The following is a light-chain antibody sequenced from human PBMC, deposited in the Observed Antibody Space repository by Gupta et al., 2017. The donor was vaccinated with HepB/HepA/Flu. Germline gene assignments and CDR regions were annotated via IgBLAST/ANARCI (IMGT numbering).Light chain of an antibody. Sequence: EIVLTQSPATLSLSPGERATRSWRASPYVSSYLAWYQQKPGRAPRLLIYDASNRATGIPARFSGSGSGTDFTLTISSLEPEDFAIYYCQQRSNWPPTFGQGTRVEIK. V-gene: IGKV3-11*01. CDR2: DAS. J-gene: IGKJ1*01. CDR1: PYVSSY. CDR3: QQRSNWPPT.